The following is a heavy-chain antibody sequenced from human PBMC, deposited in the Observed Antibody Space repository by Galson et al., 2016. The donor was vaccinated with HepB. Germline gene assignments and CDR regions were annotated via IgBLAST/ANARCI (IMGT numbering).Heavy chain of an antibody. V-gene: IGHV3-74*01. J-gene: IGHJ4*02. Sequence: SLRLSCAASGFIFTNYWMHWVRQTPGKGLVWVSRVDLDGSGTSYADSVKGRFTISRDNAKNTLYTQMNSLRAEDTAVYYCGSVFEFWGQGALVTVSS. CDR1: GFIFTNYW. CDR3: GSVFEF. CDR2: VDLDGSGT.